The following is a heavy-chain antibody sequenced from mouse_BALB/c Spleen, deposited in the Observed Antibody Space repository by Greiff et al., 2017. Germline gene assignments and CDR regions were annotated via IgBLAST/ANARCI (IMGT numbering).Heavy chain of an antibody. V-gene: IGHV1S34*01. CDR1: GYSFTGYY. CDR2: ISCYNGAT. J-gene: IGHJ4*01. D-gene: IGHD2-1*01. CDR3: ARGEIYYGNYEAMDY. Sequence: LVKTGASVKISCKASGYSFTGYYMHWVKQSHGKSLEWIGYISCYNGATSCNQKFKGKATFTVDTSSSTAYMQFNSLTSEDSAVYYCARGEIYYGNYEAMDYWGQGTSVTVSS.